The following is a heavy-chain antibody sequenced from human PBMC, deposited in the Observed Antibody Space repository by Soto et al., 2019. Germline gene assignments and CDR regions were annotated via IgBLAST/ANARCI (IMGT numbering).Heavy chain of an antibody. D-gene: IGHD4-17*01. CDR1: GSSISPFY. Sequence: SETLCLTCIVSGSSISPFYWSWIRQPPGKGLEWIANIYYSGSTNYNPSLKSRVTISLDTSKRQFFLNLSSMTAVDTAVYYFSGVWGSHGDYPNLDFCGQGXRVTVSS. CDR2: IYYSGST. CDR3: SGVWGSHGDYPNLDF. J-gene: IGHJ4*02. V-gene: IGHV4-59*01.